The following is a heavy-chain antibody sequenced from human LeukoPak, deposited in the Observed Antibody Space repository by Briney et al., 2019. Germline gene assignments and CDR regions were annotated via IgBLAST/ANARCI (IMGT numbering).Heavy chain of an antibody. J-gene: IGHJ4*02. Sequence: GGSLRLSCAASGFSFSSHAMSWVRQAPGKGLEWVSGISGSGGTTYYADSVKGRFTISTDNSKNTLYLQMKSLRAEDTAVYYCAKAAGSSSWYWGSDYWGQGTLVTLSS. CDR3: AKAAGSSSWYWGSDY. D-gene: IGHD6-13*01. CDR2: ISGSGGTT. V-gene: IGHV3-23*01. CDR1: GFSFSSHA.